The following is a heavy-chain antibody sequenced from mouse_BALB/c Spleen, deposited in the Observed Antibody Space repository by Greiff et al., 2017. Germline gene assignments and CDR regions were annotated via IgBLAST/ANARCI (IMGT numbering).Heavy chain of an antibody. J-gene: IGHJ4*01. CDR1: GFTFSSFG. CDR2: ISSGSSTI. V-gene: IGHV5-17*02. D-gene: IGHD2-4*01. Sequence: EVQGVESGGGLVQPGGSRKLSCAASGFTFSSFGMHWVRQAPEKGLEWVAYISSGSSTIYYADTVKGRFTISRDNPKNTLFLQMTSLRSEDTAMYYCARHGLRREGYAMDYWGQGTSVTVSS. CDR3: ARHGLRREGYAMDY.